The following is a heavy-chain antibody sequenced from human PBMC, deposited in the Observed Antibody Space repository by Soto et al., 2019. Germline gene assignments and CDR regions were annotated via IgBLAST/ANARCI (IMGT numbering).Heavy chain of an antibody. CDR1: GFTFSNAW. Sequence: PGGSLRLSCAASGFTFSNAWMSWVRQAPGKGLEWVGRIKSKTDGGTTDYAAPVKGRFTISRDDSKNTLYLQMNSLKTEDTAVYYCTTSFGYSSGWSFGYWGQGTLVTVSS. CDR2: IKSKTDGGTT. V-gene: IGHV3-15*01. CDR3: TTSFGYSSGWSFGY. J-gene: IGHJ4*02. D-gene: IGHD6-19*01.